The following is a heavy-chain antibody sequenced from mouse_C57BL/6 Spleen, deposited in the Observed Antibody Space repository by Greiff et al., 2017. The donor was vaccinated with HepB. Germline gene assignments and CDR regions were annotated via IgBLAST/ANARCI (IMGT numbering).Heavy chain of an antibody. J-gene: IGHJ1*03. Sequence: QVQLQQSGAELARPWASVKLSCKASGYTFTSYGISWVKQRTGQGLEWIGEIYPRSGNTYYNEKFKGKATLTADKSSSTAYMELRSLTSEDSAVYFCARDGNYEGYFDVWGTGTTVTVSS. CDR2: IYPRSGNT. CDR3: ARDGNYEGYFDV. D-gene: IGHD2-1*01. CDR1: GYTFTSYG. V-gene: IGHV1-81*01.